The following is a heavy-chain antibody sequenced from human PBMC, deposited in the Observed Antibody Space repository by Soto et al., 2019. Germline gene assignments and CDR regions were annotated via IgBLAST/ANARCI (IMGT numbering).Heavy chain of an antibody. J-gene: IGHJ4*02. CDR1: GFTFSTSW. CDR3: ARGPRGWFGYDY. CDR2: INSDASTT. Sequence: VQLVESGGGLVQPGGSLRLSCAASGFTFSTSWMHWVRQAAGNGLVWVSRINSDASTTNYADSVKGRFTISRDNAKNTLYLQMDSLTAEDTAVYYCARGPRGWFGYDYWGQGTLVTVSS. V-gene: IGHV3-74*01. D-gene: IGHD6-19*01.